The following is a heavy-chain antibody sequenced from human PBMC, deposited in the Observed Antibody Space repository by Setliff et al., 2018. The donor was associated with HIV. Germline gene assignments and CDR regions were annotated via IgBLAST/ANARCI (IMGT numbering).Heavy chain of an antibody. CDR1: GGSISSSSYY. CDR3: ARLGIAAAGTFNWYFDL. V-gene: IGHV4-39*01. J-gene: IGHJ2*01. Sequence: PSETLSLTCTVSGGSISSSSYYWGWIGQPQGKGLEWIGSIYYSGSTYYNPSLKSRVTISVDTSKNQFSLKLSSVTAADTAVYYCARLGIAAAGTFNWYFDLWGRGTLVTVSS. D-gene: IGHD6-13*01. CDR2: IYYSGST.